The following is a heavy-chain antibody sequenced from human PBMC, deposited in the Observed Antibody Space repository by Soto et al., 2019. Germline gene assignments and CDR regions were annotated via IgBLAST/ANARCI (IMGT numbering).Heavy chain of an antibody. V-gene: IGHV3-7*01. CDR1: GFTFRTQW. D-gene: IGHD3-22*01. J-gene: IGHJ3*02. CDR3: ARDGDYYDRAAFDI. Sequence: EVQLVESGGGLVQPGGSLRLSCAASGFTFRTQWMSWVRQAPGKGLEWVANIKEDGSDKYYVDSVKGRFTISRDNAKNSLYLQMTSLRAEDTAVYYCARDGDYYDRAAFDIWGQGTMVTVSS. CDR2: IKEDGSDK.